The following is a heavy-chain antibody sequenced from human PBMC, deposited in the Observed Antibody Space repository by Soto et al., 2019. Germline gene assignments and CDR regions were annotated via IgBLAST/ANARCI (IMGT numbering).Heavy chain of an antibody. CDR1: GFTFSSYA. CDR2: ISGSGGST. Sequence: EVQLLESGGGLVQPGGSLRLSCAASGFTFSSYAMSWVRQAPGKGLEWVSAISGSGGSTYYADSVKGRFTISRDTSKNALYLQMNSMRAEETAVYYCAKAPTNYGDDVYYYYGMDVWGQGTTVTVSS. V-gene: IGHV3-23*01. D-gene: IGHD4-17*01. J-gene: IGHJ6*02. CDR3: AKAPTNYGDDVYYYYGMDV.